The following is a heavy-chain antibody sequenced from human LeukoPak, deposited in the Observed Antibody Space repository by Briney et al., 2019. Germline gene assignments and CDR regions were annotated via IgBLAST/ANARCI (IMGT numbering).Heavy chain of an antibody. CDR2: INTNTGNP. CDR1: GGTFSSYA. V-gene: IGHV7-4-1*02. Sequence: ASVKVSCKASGGTFSSYAISWVRQAPGQGLEWMGWINTNTGNPTYAQGFTGRFVFSLDTSVSTAYLQISSLKAEDTAVYYCATLKILTGPAAYWYFDLWGRGTLVTVSS. J-gene: IGHJ2*01. CDR3: ATLKILTGPAAYWYFDL. D-gene: IGHD3-9*01.